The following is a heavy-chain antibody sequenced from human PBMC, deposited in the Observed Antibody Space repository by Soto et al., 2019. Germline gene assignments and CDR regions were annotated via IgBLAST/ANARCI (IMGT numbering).Heavy chain of an antibody. CDR3: ARDAYYYGSGTRSYYYYYGMDV. CDR2: ISAYNGNT. Sequence: XSVKVSCKASVYTFTSYGISWVRQAPGQGLEWVGWISAYNGNTNYAQKLQGRVTMTTDTSTSTAYMELRSLRSDDTAVYYCARDAYYYGSGTRSYYYYYGMDVWGQGTTVTVSS. V-gene: IGHV1-18*01. J-gene: IGHJ6*02. CDR1: VYTFTSYG. D-gene: IGHD3-10*01.